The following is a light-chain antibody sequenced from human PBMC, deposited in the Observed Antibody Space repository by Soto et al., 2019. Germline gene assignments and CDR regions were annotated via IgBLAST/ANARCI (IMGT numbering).Light chain of an antibody. J-gene: IGLJ2*01. Sequence: QSVLTQPPSASGTPGQRVTISCSGSSSNIGSNYVYWYQQLPGTAPKLLIYRNNQPPSGVTDRFSAAKSGPTASLAISGRLCVEEADYYYSASDDRLSTVIFAGGTKLTVL. CDR3: SASDDRLSTVI. V-gene: IGLV1-47*01. CDR1: SSNIGSNY. CDR2: RNN.